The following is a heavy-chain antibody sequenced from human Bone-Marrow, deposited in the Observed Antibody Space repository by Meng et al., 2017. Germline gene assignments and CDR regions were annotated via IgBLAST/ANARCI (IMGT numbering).Heavy chain of an antibody. CDR3: AREYCSGGSCYSYFDY. V-gene: IGHV1-69*01. CDR2: IIPIFGTA. CDR1: GGTFSSYA. Sequence: QVQLGQSGAEVKKPGSSVKVSCKASGGTFSSYAISWVRQAPGQGLEWMGGIIPIFGTANYAQKFQGRVTITADESTSTAYMELSSLRSEDTAVYYCAREYCSGGSCYSYFDYWGQGTLVTVSS. D-gene: IGHD2-15*01. J-gene: IGHJ4*02.